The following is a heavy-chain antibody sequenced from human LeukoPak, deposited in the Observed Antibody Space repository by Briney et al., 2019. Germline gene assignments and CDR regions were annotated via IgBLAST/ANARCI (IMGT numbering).Heavy chain of an antibody. Sequence: ASVKVSCKVSGYTLTELSMHWVRQAPGKGLEWMGGFDPEDPEDGEAIYAQKFQGRVTMTEDTSTDTAYMELSSLRSEDTAVYYCTTGKIYCSSCSDDYWGQGTLVTVSS. V-gene: IGHV1-24*01. J-gene: IGHJ4*02. CDR2: FDPEDPEDGEA. CDR3: TTGKIYCSSCSDDY. D-gene: IGHD6-13*01. CDR1: GYTLTELS.